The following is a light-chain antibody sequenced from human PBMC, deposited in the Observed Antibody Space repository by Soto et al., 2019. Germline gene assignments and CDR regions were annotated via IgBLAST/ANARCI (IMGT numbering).Light chain of an antibody. CDR1: QGISSY. Sequence: AIPMTHPPSSYPASTGHRVTITCLASQGISSYLAWYQQKPGKAPKLLIYAASTLQSGVPSRFSGSGSGTDFTLTISCLQSEDFATYYCQQYYSYTRTFGQGTKVDI. V-gene: IGKV1-8*01. CDR3: QQYYSYTRT. J-gene: IGKJ1*01. CDR2: AAS.